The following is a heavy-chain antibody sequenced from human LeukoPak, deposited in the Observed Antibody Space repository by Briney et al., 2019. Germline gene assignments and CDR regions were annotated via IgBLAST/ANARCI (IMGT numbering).Heavy chain of an antibody. CDR2: ISGRGCSI. D-gene: IGHD2-2*03. Sequence: GGSLRLSCVGSGYTFSDFEMNWVRQAPGKGLEWVAYISGRGCSIYYLDSVKGRFTISRDNAKNSLYLQMNNLRPEDTAVYYCAKSGKILGYWGQGTLVTVSS. J-gene: IGHJ4*02. V-gene: IGHV3-48*03. CDR1: GYTFSDFE. CDR3: AKSGKILGY.